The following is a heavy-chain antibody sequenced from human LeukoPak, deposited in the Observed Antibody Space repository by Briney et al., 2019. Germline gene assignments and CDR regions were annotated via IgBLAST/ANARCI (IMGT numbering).Heavy chain of an antibody. J-gene: IGHJ3*01. Sequence: GGSLRLSCAASGFTVSNNYMSWVRQAPGKGLEWVSGISGSGGGTYYTDFVKGRFAISRDNSKNTLYLQMNSLRAEDSAVYYCVQEGPRGLAFDVWGQGTKVTVSS. CDR3: VQEGPRGLAFDV. CDR2: ISGSGGGT. CDR1: GFTVSNNY. V-gene: IGHV3-23*01.